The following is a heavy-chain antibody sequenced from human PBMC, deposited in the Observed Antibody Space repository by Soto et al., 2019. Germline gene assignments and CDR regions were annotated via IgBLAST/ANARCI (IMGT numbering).Heavy chain of an antibody. V-gene: IGHV3-30*18. CDR2: KSYDGSIE. CDR3: AKESSSWPYYFDY. D-gene: IGHD6-13*01. J-gene: IGHJ4*02. Sequence: QVQLVESGGGVVQPGRSLRLSCAASGFTLSRYGMHWVRQAPGKGLEWVAIKSYDGSIEYYADSVKGRFTVSRDNSKNTLYLQMNSLRAEDTAIYYCAKESSSWPYYFDYWGQGTLVTVSS. CDR1: GFTLSRYG.